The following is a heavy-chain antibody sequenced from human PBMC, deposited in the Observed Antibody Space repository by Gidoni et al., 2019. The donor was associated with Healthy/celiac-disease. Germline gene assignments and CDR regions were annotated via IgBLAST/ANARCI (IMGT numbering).Heavy chain of an antibody. CDR3: AKVSADPGSKYSNYHGYYYYGMDV. V-gene: IGHV3-23*01. D-gene: IGHD4-4*01. CDR1: VLTFILYA. Sequence: EVQLLESGVGLVQSGGSLRLSCAASVLTFILYAMSLLRTAPGKGLEWVSAISGSGGSTCYADSVKGRFTISRDNAKNTLYLQMNSLRAEGTAVYYCAKVSADPGSKYSNYHGYYYYGMDVWGQGTTVTVSS. CDR2: ISGSGGST. J-gene: IGHJ6*02.